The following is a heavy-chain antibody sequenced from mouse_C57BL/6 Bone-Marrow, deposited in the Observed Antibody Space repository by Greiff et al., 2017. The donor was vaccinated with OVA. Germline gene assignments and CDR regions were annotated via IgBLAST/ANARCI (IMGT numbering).Heavy chain of an antibody. CDR1: GYAFSSSW. Sequence: VQLQQSGPELVKPGASVKISCKASGYAFSSSWMNWVKQRPGKGLEWIGRIYPGDGDTNYNGKFKGKATLTADKSSSTAYMQLSSLTSEDSAFYFCARDYGSSSYWYFDVWGTGTTVTVAS. D-gene: IGHD1-1*01. CDR2: IYPGDGDT. J-gene: IGHJ1*03. CDR3: ARDYGSSSYWYFDV. V-gene: IGHV1-82*01.